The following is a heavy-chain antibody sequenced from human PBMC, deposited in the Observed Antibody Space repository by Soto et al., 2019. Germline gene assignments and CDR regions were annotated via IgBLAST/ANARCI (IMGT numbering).Heavy chain of an antibody. Sequence: GGSLRLSCAASGFTFSSYAMHWVRQAPGKGLEWVAVISYDGSNKYYADSVKGRFTISRDNSKNTLYLQMNSLRAEDTAVYYCARGGDGAARPNRHSSSYYYYYGMDVWGQGTTVTVSS. J-gene: IGHJ6*02. CDR1: GFTFSSYA. V-gene: IGHV3-30-3*01. CDR3: ARGGDGAARPNRHSSSYYYYYGMDV. D-gene: IGHD6-13*01. CDR2: ISYDGSNK.